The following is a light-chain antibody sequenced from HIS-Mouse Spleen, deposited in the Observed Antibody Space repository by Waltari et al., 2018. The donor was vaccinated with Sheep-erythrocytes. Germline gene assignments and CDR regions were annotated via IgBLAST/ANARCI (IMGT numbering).Light chain of an antibody. V-gene: IGLV1-40*01. CDR1: SSNIGAGYD. CDR2: SNN. J-gene: IGLJ3*02. Sequence: QSVLTQPPSVSGAPGQRVTISCTGSSSNIGAGYDVHWYQQLPGTAPKLLIYSNNKRPSGVPDRFSGSKSGTSAALDISGLQSEDEADYYCCSYAGSSTPWVFGGGTKLTVL. CDR3: CSYAGSSTPWV.